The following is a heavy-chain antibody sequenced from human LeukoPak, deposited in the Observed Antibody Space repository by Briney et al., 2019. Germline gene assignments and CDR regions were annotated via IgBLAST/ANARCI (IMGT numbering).Heavy chain of an antibody. J-gene: IGHJ4*02. CDR3: ARGGVNPVDH. D-gene: IGHD1-14*01. CDR2: MNEYSTTI. V-gene: IGHV3-74*01. Sequence: GGSLRLSCAASGFPFNSFWMHWVRQAPGKGLVWVSDMNEYSTTIRYADSVKGRFTISRVNAKSILYLQMNNLRAEDTAMYFCARGGVNPVDHWGQGTLVTVSS. CDR1: GFPFNSFW.